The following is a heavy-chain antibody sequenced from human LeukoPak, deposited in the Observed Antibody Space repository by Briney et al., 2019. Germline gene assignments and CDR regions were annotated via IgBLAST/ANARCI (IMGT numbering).Heavy chain of an antibody. J-gene: IGHJ6*02. D-gene: IGHD6-19*01. Sequence: GASVKVSCKASGYTFSTYPMNWVRQAPGQGLEWMGWISAYNGNTNYAQKLQGRVTMTTDTSTSTAYMELRSLRSDDTAVYYCATDSSGWPTGGMDVWGQGTTVTVSS. CDR2: ISAYNGNT. CDR1: GYTFSTYP. CDR3: ATDSSGWPTGGMDV. V-gene: IGHV1-18*01.